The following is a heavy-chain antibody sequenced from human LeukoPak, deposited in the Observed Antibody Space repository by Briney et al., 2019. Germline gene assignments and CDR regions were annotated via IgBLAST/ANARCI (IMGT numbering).Heavy chain of an antibody. CDR3: ARDTVASLDY. CDR2: IIPMFGTT. Sequence: GASVKVSCKASGDTFSRYAIRWVRQAPGQGLEWMGGIIPMFGTTNYAQKFQGRVTITADESTSTAYMELSSLRSEDTAVYYCARDTVASLDYWGQGTLVTVSS. V-gene: IGHV1-69*13. CDR1: GDTFSRYA. J-gene: IGHJ4*02. D-gene: IGHD6-19*01.